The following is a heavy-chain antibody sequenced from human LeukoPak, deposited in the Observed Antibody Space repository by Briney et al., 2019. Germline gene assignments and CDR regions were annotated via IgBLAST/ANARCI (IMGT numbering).Heavy chain of an antibody. CDR2: INPDGSST. D-gene: IGHD6-19*01. J-gene: IGHJ4*02. CDR1: GFSFSTSW. CDR3: AKDLRGGAVAGSFDY. V-gene: IGHV3-74*01. Sequence: GGSLRLSCAASGFSFSTSWMHWVRQAPGKGLVWVSRINPDGSSTNYADSVKGRFTISRDNSKNTLYLQMNSLRAEDTAVYYCAKDLRGGAVAGSFDYWGQGTLVTVSS.